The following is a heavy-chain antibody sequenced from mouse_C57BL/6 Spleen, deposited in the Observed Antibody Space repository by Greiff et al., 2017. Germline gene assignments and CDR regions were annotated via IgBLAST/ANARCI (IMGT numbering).Heavy chain of an antibody. CDR3: AREDYYGNSDY. D-gene: IGHD2-1*01. J-gene: IGHJ2*01. V-gene: IGHV1-64*01. CDR2: IHPNSGST. CDR1: GYTFTSYW. Sequence: QVQLQQPGAELVKPGASVKLSCKASGYTFTSYWMHWVKQRPGQGLEWIGMIHPNSGSTNYNEKFKSKATLTVDKSSSTAYMQLSSLTSEDSAVYYCAREDYYGNSDYWGQGTTLTVSS.